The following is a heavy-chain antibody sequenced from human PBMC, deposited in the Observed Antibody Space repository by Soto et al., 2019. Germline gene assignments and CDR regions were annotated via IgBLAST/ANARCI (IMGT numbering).Heavy chain of an antibody. Sequence: SETLSLTCTVSGGSISSYYWSWIRQPPGKGLEWIGYIYYSGSTNYNPSLKSRVTISVDRSKNQFSLKLSSVTTADTAVYYCARGVTTVTTIDYWGQGTLVTVSS. D-gene: IGHD4-17*01. J-gene: IGHJ4*02. V-gene: IGHV4-59*12. CDR3: ARGVTTVTTIDY. CDR2: IYYSGST. CDR1: GGSISSYY.